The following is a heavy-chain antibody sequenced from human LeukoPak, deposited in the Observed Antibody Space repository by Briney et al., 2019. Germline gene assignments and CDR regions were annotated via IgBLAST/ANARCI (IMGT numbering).Heavy chain of an antibody. J-gene: IGHJ4*02. Sequence: GESLKISCKASGYNFASYWIGWVRQMPGKGLEWMGIIYPGDSETIYSPSFQGQVTIPADKSISTAYLQWNSLKASDTAMYYCAKPSGSYRQGLRHFDYWGQGTLVTVSS. V-gene: IGHV5-51*01. CDR1: GYNFASYW. CDR3: AKPSGSYRQGLRHFDY. CDR2: IYPGDSET. D-gene: IGHD1-26*01.